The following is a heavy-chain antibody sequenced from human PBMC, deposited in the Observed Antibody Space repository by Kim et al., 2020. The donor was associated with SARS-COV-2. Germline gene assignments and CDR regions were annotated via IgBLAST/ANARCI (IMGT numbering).Heavy chain of an antibody. Sequence: ASVKVSCKASGYTFTSYGISWVRQAPGQGLEWMGWISAYNGNTNYAQKLQGRVTMTTDTSTSTAYMELRSLRSDDTAVYYCARDLARGNYYDSSGYPMMINWGQGTLVTVSS. D-gene: IGHD3-22*01. CDR2: ISAYNGNT. CDR3: ARDLARGNYYDSSGYPMMIN. V-gene: IGHV1-18*04. J-gene: IGHJ4*02. CDR1: GYTFTSYG.